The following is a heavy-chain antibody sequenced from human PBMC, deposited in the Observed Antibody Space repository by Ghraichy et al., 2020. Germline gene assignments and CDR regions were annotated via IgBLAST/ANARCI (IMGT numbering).Heavy chain of an antibody. CDR3: ARAFGGAKDFDC. V-gene: IGHV4-59*01. CDR1: GGSFSTYY. Sequence: TLSLTCNVSGGSFSTYYWSWIRQPPGKGLEWIGYVYYSGDTNYNPSLKSRVTISIDTSKNQFSLSLSSVTAADTAVYYCARAFGGAKDFDCWGQGTLVTVSS. CDR2: VYYSGDT. J-gene: IGHJ4*02. D-gene: IGHD3-10*01.